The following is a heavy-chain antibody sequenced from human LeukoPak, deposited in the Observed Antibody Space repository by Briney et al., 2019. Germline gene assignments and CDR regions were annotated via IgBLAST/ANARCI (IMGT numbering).Heavy chain of an antibody. D-gene: IGHD1-7*01. J-gene: IGHJ4*02. Sequence: SETLSLTCTVSGGSISSHYWSWIRQFPGRGLEWIGYIFYSGTTKYNPSLKSRVTISVDTSKSQFSLNLTSVTAADTAVYYCVANLVAVFHYWGQGALVTVSP. CDR1: GGSISSHY. CDR3: VANLVAVFHY. V-gene: IGHV4-59*03. CDR2: IFYSGTT.